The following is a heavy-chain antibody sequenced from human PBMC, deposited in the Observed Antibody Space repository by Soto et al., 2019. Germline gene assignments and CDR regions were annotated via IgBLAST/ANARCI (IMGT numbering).Heavy chain of an antibody. CDR1: GGSVSSGSYY. Sequence: PSETLSLTCTVSGGSVSSGSYYWSWIRQPPGKGLEWIGYIYYSGSTNYNPSLKSRVTISVDTSKNQFSLKLDSVTAADTAVYFCARDFAYFDSWGQGTLVTVSS. CDR2: IYYSGST. CDR3: ARDFAYFDS. D-gene: IGHD3-3*01. V-gene: IGHV4-61*01. J-gene: IGHJ4*02.